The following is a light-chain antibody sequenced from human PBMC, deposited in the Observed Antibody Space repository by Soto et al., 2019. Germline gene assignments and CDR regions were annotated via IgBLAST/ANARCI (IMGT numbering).Light chain of an antibody. CDR3: QQRSTWPPALS. CDR1: QSVRTF. Sequence: EIVLTQSPATLSLSPGERATLSCRASQSVRTFLAWYQQKPGQAPRLLLYDASKRATGIPDRFSGSGSGTDFTLTISGLEPEDFAVYYCQQRSTWPPALSFGGGTKVEI. V-gene: IGKV3-11*01. J-gene: IGKJ4*01. CDR2: DAS.